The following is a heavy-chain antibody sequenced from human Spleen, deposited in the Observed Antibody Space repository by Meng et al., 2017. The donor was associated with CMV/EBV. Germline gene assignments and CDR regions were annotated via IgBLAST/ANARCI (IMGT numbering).Heavy chain of an antibody. J-gene: IGHJ3*02. D-gene: IGHD2-2*01. CDR3: ARVNPGYCSSTSCWGDAFDI. Sequence: GGSLRLSCAASGFTFSDYYMSWIRQAPGKGLEWISYITSSGTTIYYADSVKGRFTISRDNSKKSLFLQMNSLRAEDTAVYYCARVNPGYCSSTSCWGDAFDIWGQGTMVTVSS. CDR1: GFTFSDYY. V-gene: IGHV3-11*01. CDR2: ITSSGTTI.